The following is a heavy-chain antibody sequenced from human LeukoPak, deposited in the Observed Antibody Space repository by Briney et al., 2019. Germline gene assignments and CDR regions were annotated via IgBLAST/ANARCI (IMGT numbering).Heavy chain of an antibody. CDR1: GFTFSSYG. J-gene: IGHJ6*04. Sequence: GGSLRLSCAASGFTFSSYGMHWVRQAPGKGLEWVAVIWYDGSNKYYADSVKGRFTISRDSSKNTLYLQMNSLRAEDTAVYYCARDMCSGGSCYVYYYYGMDVWGKGSTVTVSS. V-gene: IGHV3-33*01. D-gene: IGHD2-15*01. CDR2: IWYDGSNK. CDR3: ARDMCSGGSCYVYYYYGMDV.